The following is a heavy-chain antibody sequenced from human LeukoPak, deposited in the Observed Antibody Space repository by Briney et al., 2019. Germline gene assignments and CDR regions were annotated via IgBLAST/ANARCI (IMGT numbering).Heavy chain of an antibody. CDR3: ARGDIVGDFDY. CDR1: GYTFSGFY. D-gene: IGHD5-12*01. J-gene: IGHJ4*02. CDR2: INPSGGST. V-gene: IGHV1-46*01. Sequence: ASVKVSCKASGYTFSGFYIHWVRQAPGQGLEWMGIINPSGGSTSYAQKFQGRVTMTRDTSTSTVYMELSSLRSEDTAVYYCARGDIVGDFDYWGQGTLVTVSS.